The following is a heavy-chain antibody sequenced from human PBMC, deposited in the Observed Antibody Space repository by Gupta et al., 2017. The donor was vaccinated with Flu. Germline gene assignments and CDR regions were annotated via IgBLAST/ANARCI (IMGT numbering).Heavy chain of an antibody. Sequence: QVHLVQSGAEVKKPGSSVRVSCKASGVTFSSYSFNWVRQAPGQGLEWVGGISSIFDTPTYAQNFQGRVTITADRSTTTAYMEVSGLRSEDTAVYFCARGSPGEKYNFYYYMDVWGKGTTVTVS. J-gene: IGHJ6*03. D-gene: IGHD3-10*01. V-gene: IGHV1-69*06. CDR3: ARGSPGEKYNFYYYMDV. CDR2: ISSIFDTP. CDR1: GVTFSSYS.